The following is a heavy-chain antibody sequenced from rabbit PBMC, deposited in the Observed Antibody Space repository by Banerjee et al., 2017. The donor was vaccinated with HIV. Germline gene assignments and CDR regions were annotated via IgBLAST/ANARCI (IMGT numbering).Heavy chain of an antibody. Sequence: QEQLVESGGGLVQPGGSLTLSCKASGFAFSSYYMSWVRQAPGKGLELIACINTGIDSIYYASWAKGRFTISKTSSTTVTLQMTSLTAADTATYFCARRMANGYVGYPYATRLDLWGQGTLVTVS. D-gene: IGHD6-1*01. CDR3: ARRMANGYVGYPYATRLDL. V-gene: IGHV1S45*01. CDR2: INTGIDSI. CDR1: GFAFSSYYM. J-gene: IGHJ3*01.